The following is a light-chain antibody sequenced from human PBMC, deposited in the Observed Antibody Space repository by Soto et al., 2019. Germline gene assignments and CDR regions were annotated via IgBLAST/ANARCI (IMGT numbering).Light chain of an antibody. CDR2: NDY. V-gene: IGLV1-47*02. CDR3: AVWDDSLRGVV. J-gene: IGLJ2*01. CDR1: TSNVGSNL. Sequence: QSVLAQPPSASGTPGQRVTISCSGSTSNVGSNLASWYQQLPGSAPKLLIYNDYERPSGVPDRFSGSKSGTSASLGISGLRSEDEADYFCAVWDDSLRGVVFGGGTKVTVL.